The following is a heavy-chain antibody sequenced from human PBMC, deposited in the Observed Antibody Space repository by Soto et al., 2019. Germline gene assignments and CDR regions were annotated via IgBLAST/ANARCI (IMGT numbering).Heavy chain of an antibody. D-gene: IGHD2-15*01. Sequence: VQLVESGGGLVQPGGSLRLSCAASGFTFSSYDMHWVRQATGKGLEWVAVISYDGSNKYYADSVKGRFTISRDNSKNTLYLQMNSLRAEDTAVYYCAKLLVAATVDYWGQGTLVTVSS. CDR2: ISYDGSNK. CDR3: AKLLVAATVDY. J-gene: IGHJ4*02. CDR1: GFTFSSYD. V-gene: IGHV3-30*18.